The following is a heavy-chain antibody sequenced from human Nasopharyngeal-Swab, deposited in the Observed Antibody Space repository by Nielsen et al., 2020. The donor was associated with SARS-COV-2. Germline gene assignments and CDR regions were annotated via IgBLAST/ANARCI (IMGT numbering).Heavy chain of an antibody. J-gene: IGHJ4*02. Sequence: ASVKVSCKSSGYTFISYGITWVRQAPGQGLEWMGWISPYNGNTKYAQKFQGRVTMTTDTSTTTAYIELRSLKSDDTAVYYCARRHGVVEGSGWNYFDFWGQGTLVTVPS. CDR1: GYTFISYG. V-gene: IGHV1-18*01. CDR2: ISPYNGNT. CDR3: ARRHGVVEGSGWNYFDF. D-gene: IGHD6-19*01.